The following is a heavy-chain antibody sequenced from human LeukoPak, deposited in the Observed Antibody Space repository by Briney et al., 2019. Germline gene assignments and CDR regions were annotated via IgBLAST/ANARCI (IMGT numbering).Heavy chain of an antibody. CDR1: GFTFSSYD. V-gene: IGHV3-30*02. Sequence: PGGSLRLSCAASGFTFSSYDMHWVRQAPGKGLEWVAFIRYDGSNKYYADSVKGRFTISRDNSKNTLYLQMNSLRAEDTAVYYCANGAIIVVVPAAIPDFQHWGQGTLVTVSS. J-gene: IGHJ1*01. CDR2: IRYDGSNK. CDR3: ANGAIIVVVPAAIPDFQH. D-gene: IGHD2-2*02.